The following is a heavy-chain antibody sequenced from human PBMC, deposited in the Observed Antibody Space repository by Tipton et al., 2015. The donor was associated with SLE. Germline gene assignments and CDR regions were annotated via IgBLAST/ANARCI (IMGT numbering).Heavy chain of an antibody. D-gene: IGHD6-6*01. CDR1: GGSISSYY. V-gene: IGHV4-4*09. Sequence: TLSLTCTVSGGSISSYYWSWIWQPAGKALECIGYIDTSGSTNYNPTLKSRVTISVDTSKNQFSLKLNSVTAADTAVYYCARGTIAARRLDYWGQGTLVTVSS. CDR2: IDTSGST. CDR3: ARGTIAARRLDY. J-gene: IGHJ4*02.